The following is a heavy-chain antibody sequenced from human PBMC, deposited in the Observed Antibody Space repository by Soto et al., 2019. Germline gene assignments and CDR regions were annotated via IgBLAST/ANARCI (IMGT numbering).Heavy chain of an antibody. CDR2: ISYDGTTK. CDR3: ARDYSAYGLDV. CDR1: GFLFSTYT. D-gene: IGHD2-15*01. V-gene: IGHV3-30-3*01. J-gene: IGHJ6*02. Sequence: QVQLVESGGGVVQPGRSLILSCAASGFLFSTYTMHWVRQAPGKGLEWVAVISYDGTTKYYRDSLQGRFTISRDNTKNTLYLQMNSLRPEDTAVYYCARDYSAYGLDVWGQGTTVTVSS.